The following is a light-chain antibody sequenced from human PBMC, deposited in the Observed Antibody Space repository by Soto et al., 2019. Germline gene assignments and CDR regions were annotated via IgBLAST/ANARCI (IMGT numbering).Light chain of an antibody. CDR1: PSISSY. J-gene: IGKJ3*01. CDR2: AAS. CDR3: QQNYSTPFT. Sequence: DIQMTQSPSSLSASVGDRVTITCRASPSISSYLNWYQQKPGKAPKLLIYAASSLQSGVPSRFSGSGSGTDFTLTISSLQPEDFATYYCQQNYSTPFTFGPGTKVDIK. V-gene: IGKV1-39*01.